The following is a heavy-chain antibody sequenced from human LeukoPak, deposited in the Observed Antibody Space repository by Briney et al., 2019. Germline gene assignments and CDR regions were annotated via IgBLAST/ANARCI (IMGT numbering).Heavy chain of an antibody. V-gene: IGHV3-21*01. J-gene: IGHJ4*02. CDR3: ARDSGEMATILVY. Sequence: GGSLRLSCAASGFTFSSYSMNWVRQAPGKGLEWVSSISSSSSYIYYADSVKGRFTISRDNAKNSLYLQMNSLRAEDTAVYYCARDSGEMATILVYWGQGTLVTVSS. D-gene: IGHD5-24*01. CDR2: ISSSSSYI. CDR1: GFTFSSYS.